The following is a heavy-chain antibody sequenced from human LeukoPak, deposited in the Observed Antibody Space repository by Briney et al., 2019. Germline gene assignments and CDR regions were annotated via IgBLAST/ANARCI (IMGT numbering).Heavy chain of an antibody. V-gene: IGHV4-38-2*02. CDR1: GYSISSGYY. CDR3: ARDHPYCSSTSCYRGFFDY. D-gene: IGHD2-2*02. J-gene: IGHJ4*02. CDR2: IYHSGST. Sequence: SETLSLTCAVSGYSISSGYYWGWIRQPPGKGLEWIGSIYHSGSTYYKPSLKSRVTISVDTSKNQFSLKLSSVTAADTAVYYCARDHPYCSSTSCYRGFFDYWGQGTLVTVSS.